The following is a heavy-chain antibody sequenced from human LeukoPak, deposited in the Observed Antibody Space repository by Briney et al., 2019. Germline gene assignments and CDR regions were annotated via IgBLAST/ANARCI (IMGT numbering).Heavy chain of an antibody. J-gene: IGHJ4*02. CDR1: GFSLSTYS. CDR2: ISAGGSSI. Sequence: GGSLRLSCAASGFSLSTYSMNWVRQAPGKGLEWVSYISAGGSSIYYADSVRGRFTISRDNAKNPVYLQMNSLRADDTAVYYCARVVGGWLQYYPDYWGQGTLLIVSS. V-gene: IGHV3-48*04. D-gene: IGHD5-24*01. CDR3: ARVVGGWLQYYPDY.